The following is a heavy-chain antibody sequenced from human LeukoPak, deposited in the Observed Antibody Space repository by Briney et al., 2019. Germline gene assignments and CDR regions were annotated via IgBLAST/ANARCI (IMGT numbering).Heavy chain of an antibody. CDR1: GFTFSSYE. Sequence: PGGSLRLSCAASGFTFSSYEMNWVRQAPGKGLEWVSFVSSSGSTIYYADSLKGRFTISRDNATNSLYLQMNSLRADDTAVYYCARDRRFDSSGYYGNWFDPWGQGTLVTVSS. V-gene: IGHV3-48*03. CDR2: VSSSGSTI. CDR3: ARDRRFDSSGYYGNWFDP. D-gene: IGHD3-22*01. J-gene: IGHJ5*02.